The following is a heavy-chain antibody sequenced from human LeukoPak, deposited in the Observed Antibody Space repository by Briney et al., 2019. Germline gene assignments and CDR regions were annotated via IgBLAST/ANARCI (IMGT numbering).Heavy chain of an antibody. CDR3: AKANGRQANWGSFPDY. CDR1: GFTFSSYG. Sequence: GRSLRLSCAASGFTFSSYGMHWVRQAPGKGLEWVAVISYDGSNKYYADSAKGRFTISRDNSKNTLYLQMNSLRAEDTAVYYCAKANGRQANWGSFPDYWGQGTLVTVSS. J-gene: IGHJ4*02. CDR2: ISYDGSNK. D-gene: IGHD7-27*01. V-gene: IGHV3-30*18.